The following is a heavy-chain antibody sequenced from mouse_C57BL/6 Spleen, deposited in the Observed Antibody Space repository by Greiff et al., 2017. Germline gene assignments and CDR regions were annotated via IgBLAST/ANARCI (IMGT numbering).Heavy chain of an antibody. CDR1: GYTFTSYT. J-gene: IGHJ1*03. D-gene: IGHD1-1*01. CDR3: ARESTVVARYFDV. Sequence: QVQLQQSGAELARPGASVKMSCKASGYTFTSYTMHWVQQRPGQGLEWIGYINPSSGYTKYNQKFKDKATLTADKSSSTAYMQLSSLTSEDSAVYYCARESTVVARYFDVWGTGTTVTVSS. V-gene: IGHV1-4*01. CDR2: INPSSGYT.